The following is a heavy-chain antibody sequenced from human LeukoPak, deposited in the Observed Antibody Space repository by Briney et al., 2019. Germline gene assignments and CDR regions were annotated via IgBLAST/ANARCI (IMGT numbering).Heavy chain of an antibody. Sequence: SETLSLTCTVSGGSISSGGYSWSWIRQPPGKGLEWIGYIYYSGSTYYNPSLKSRVTISVDTSKNQFSLKLSSVTAADTAVYYCARDGYYYGSGTFDPWGQGTLVTVSS. CDR3: ARDGYYYGSGTFDP. V-gene: IGHV4-30-4*07. CDR2: IYYSGST. J-gene: IGHJ5*02. CDR1: GGSISSGGYS. D-gene: IGHD3-10*01.